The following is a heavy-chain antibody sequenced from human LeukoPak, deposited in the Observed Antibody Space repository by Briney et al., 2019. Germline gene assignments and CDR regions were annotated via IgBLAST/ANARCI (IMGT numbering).Heavy chain of an antibody. D-gene: IGHD5-24*01. CDR2: IKQDESDK. CDR3: AREGPTSWRSPMDV. J-gene: IGHJ6*02. V-gene: IGHV3-7*03. CDR1: GFTFSNYW. Sequence: GGSLRLSCAASGFTFSNYWMSWVCQAPGKGLEWVANIKQDESDKYYVDSVKGRFTISRDNAKNSLYLQMNSLRAEDTAVYYCAREGPTSWRSPMDVWGQGTTVTVSS.